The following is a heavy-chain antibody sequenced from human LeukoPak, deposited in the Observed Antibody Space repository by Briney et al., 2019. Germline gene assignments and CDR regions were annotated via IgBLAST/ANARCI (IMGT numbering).Heavy chain of an antibody. Sequence: GGSLRLSCAASGVTFSSYSMNWVRQAPGKGLEWVSYVSSSSSTIYYADSVKGRFTISRDNAKNSLYLQMNSLRAEDTAVYYCARDPGYCSSTSCRAFDIWGQGTMVTVSS. D-gene: IGHD2-2*01. J-gene: IGHJ3*02. CDR2: VSSSSSTI. CDR3: ARDPGYCSSTSCRAFDI. CDR1: GVTFSSYS. V-gene: IGHV3-48*01.